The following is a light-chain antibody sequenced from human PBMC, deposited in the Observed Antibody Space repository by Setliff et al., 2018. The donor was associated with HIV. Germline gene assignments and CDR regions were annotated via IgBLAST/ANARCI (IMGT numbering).Light chain of an antibody. CDR1: QSVSSSC. J-gene: IGKJ2*01. CDR3: QQCGTSPLYT. CDR2: GAS. V-gene: IGKV3-20*01. Sequence: GTLSLSPGERATLSCRASQSVSSSCLAWYQQKPGQAPRLLIYGASSRATGIPDRFSGSGSGTDFTLTISRLEPEDFAVYYCQQCGTSPLYTFGQGTKVDIK.